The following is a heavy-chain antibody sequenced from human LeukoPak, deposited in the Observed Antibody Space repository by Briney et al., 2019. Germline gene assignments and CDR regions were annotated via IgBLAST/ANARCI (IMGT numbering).Heavy chain of an antibody. CDR1: GFTFSDYY. V-gene: IGHV3-23*01. Sequence: GGSLRLSCAASGFTFSDYYMSWIRQAPGKGLEWVSAISGSGGSTYYADSVKGRFTISRDNSKNTLYLQMNSLRAEDTAVYYCAKTPSYYDFWSGYSGYFDYWGQGTLVTVSS. D-gene: IGHD3-3*01. J-gene: IGHJ4*02. CDR3: AKTPSYYDFWSGYSGYFDY. CDR2: ISGSGGST.